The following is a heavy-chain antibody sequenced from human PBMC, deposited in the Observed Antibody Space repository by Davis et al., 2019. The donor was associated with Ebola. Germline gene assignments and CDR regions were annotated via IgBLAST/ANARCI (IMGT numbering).Heavy chain of an antibody. CDR3: ARGYCTNVVCYELPVIDY. D-gene: IGHD2-8*01. CDR2: INPSGGST. J-gene: IGHJ4*02. CDR1: GYTFTSYY. V-gene: IGHV1-46*01. Sequence: AASVKVSCKASGYTFTSYYMHWVRQAPGQGLEWMGIINPSGGSTSYAQKFQGRVTMTRDTYTSTVYMELSSLRSEDTAVYYCARGYCTNVVCYELPVIDYWGQGTLVTVSS.